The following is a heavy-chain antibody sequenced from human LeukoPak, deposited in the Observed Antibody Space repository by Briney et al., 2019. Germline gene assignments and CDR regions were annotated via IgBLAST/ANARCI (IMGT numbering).Heavy chain of an antibody. V-gene: IGHV3-30*02. J-gene: IGHJ4*02. Sequence: GGSLRLSCAASGFNFSIYGMHWVRQAPGKGLEWVTFVRFDQSATVYADSVQGRFAISRDNSKNTVYLQMNSLRAEDTAIYYCAKYVLVGTTRAFDYWGQGTLVTVSS. CDR3: AKYVLVGTTRAFDY. CDR1: GFNFSIYG. CDR2: VRFDQSAT. D-gene: IGHD1-26*01.